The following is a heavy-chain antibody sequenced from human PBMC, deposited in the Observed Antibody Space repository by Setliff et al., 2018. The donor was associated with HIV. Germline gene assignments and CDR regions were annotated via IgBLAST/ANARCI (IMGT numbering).Heavy chain of an antibody. J-gene: IGHJ5*02. Sequence: SETLSLTCTVSGGSISSGGYYWSWIRQPAGKGLEWIGHIYSSGSTNYNPSLKSRVTMSVDTSKNQFSLRLTSVTAADTAMYHCARDRSSGWSKDWFDTWGQGTLVTVSS. CDR2: IYSSGST. V-gene: IGHV4-61*09. CDR3: ARDRSSGWSKDWFDT. D-gene: IGHD6-19*01. CDR1: GGSISSGGYY.